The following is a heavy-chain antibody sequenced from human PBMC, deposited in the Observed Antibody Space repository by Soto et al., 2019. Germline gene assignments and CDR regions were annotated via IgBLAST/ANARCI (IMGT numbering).Heavy chain of an antibody. CDR2: IYRGGDT. CDR1: GFTVSSNY. Sequence: EVQLVESGGGLVQPGGSLRLSCVVSGFTVSSNYMSWVRQAPGKGLEWISIIYRGGDTYYADSVNVRFTISRDNSKNTLYLQMNSQRADDTSVYYCARGDDSSGYSAFDIWGQGTMVTVSS. J-gene: IGHJ3*02. CDR3: ARGDDSSGYSAFDI. V-gene: IGHV3-66*01. D-gene: IGHD3-22*01.